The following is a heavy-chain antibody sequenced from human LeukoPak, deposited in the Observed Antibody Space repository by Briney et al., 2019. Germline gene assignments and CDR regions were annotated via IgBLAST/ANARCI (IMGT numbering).Heavy chain of an antibody. CDR3: SRPYCGGACSIGS. CDR2: INHNGSA. D-gene: IGHD2-21*02. J-gene: IGHJ5*02. V-gene: IGHV4-34*01. Sequence: SETLSLTCAVYGGSFSGYYWSWIRQPPGKGLEWMGEINHNGSANYNPSLNSRVTISVDTSKNQFSLMLSSVTAADTAVYYCSRPYCGGACSIGSWGRGTLVTVSS. CDR1: GGSFSGYY.